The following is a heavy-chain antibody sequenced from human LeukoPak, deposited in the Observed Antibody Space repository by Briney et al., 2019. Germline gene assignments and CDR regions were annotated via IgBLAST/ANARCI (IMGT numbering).Heavy chain of an antibody. CDR2: ISGSGGST. V-gene: IGHV3-23*01. D-gene: IGHD2-15*01. CDR3: AKGTPSYCSGGSCYSDYFDY. Sequence: GGSLRLSCAASGFTFSSYAMSWVRQAPGKGLEWVSAISGSGGSTYYADSVKGRFTISRDNSKNTLHLQMNSLRAEDTAVYYCAKGTPSYCSGGSCYSDYFDYWGQGTLVTVSS. CDR1: GFTFSSYA. J-gene: IGHJ4*02.